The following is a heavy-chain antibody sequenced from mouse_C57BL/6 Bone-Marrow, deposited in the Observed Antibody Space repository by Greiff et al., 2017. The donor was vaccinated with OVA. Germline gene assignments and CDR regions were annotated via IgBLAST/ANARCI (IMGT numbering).Heavy chain of an antibody. CDR3: TTSYEYRYIDV. D-gene: IGHD2-3*01. CDR1: GFNIKDDY. CDR2: IDPENGDT. J-gene: IGHJ1*03. Sequence: EVQRVESGAELVRPGASVKLSCTASGFNIKDDYMHWVKQRPEQGLEWIGWIDPENGDTEYASKFQGKATITADTSSNTAYLQLSSLTSEDTAVYYSTTSYEYRYIDVWGTGTTVTVSS. V-gene: IGHV14-4*01.